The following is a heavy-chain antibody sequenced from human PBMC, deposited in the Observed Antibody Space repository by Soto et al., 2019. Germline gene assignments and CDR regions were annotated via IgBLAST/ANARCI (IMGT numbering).Heavy chain of an antibody. J-gene: IGHJ4*02. CDR1: GFTFSSPT. D-gene: IGHD3-10*01. CDR3: ARGYGAGSYFFDY. Sequence: GGSLRLSCTGSGFTFSSPTMTWVRQGPGKGLEWVSSISSSSSYIYFADSLKGRFTISRDNAKNTLYLQMNSLRAEDTAVYYCARGYGAGSYFFDYWGQGTLVTVSS. V-gene: IGHV3-21*04. CDR2: ISSSSSYI.